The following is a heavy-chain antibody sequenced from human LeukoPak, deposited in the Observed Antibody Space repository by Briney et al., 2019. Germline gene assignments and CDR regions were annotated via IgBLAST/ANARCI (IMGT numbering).Heavy chain of an antibody. CDR1: GGSISSYY. CDR2: IYYSGST. Sequence: PSETLSLTCTVSGGSISSYYWSWIRQPPGKGLEWIGYIYYSGSTNYNPSLKSRVTISVDTSKNQFSLKLSSVTAADTAVYYCARDDYYDSSLTFDYWGQGTLVTVSP. CDR3: ARDDYYDSSLTFDY. V-gene: IGHV4-59*01. D-gene: IGHD3-22*01. J-gene: IGHJ4*02.